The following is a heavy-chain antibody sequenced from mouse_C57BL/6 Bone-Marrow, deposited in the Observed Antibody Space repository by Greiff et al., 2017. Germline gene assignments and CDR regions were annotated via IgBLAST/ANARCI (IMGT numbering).Heavy chain of an antibody. CDR1: GFTFSSYA. V-gene: IGHV5-4*01. CDR3: AREGAGDY. J-gene: IGHJ2*01. Sequence: EVQLVESGGGLVKPGGSLKLSCAASGFTFSSYAMSWVRQTPEKRLEWVATISDGGSYTYYPDNVKGRVTISRDNAKNNLYLQMSHLKSEDTAMYYCAREGAGDYWGQGTTLTVSS. CDR2: ISDGGSYT.